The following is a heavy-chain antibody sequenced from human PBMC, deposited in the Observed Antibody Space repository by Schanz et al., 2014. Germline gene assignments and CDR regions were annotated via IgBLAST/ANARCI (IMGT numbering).Heavy chain of an antibody. CDR3: GRPALWFGDNCFDP. CDR2: IKSDGSST. J-gene: IGHJ5*02. CDR1: GFTFSSYC. Sequence: EVQLVESGGGLVQPGGSLRLSCAASGFTFSSYCMHWVRQVPGKGLVWVSRIKSDGSSTSYADSVKGRFTISRDNAKNSLYLKMNSLGAEDTAVCYSGRPALWFGDNCFDPWGQGTLVTVSS. V-gene: IGHV3-74*01. D-gene: IGHD3-10*01.